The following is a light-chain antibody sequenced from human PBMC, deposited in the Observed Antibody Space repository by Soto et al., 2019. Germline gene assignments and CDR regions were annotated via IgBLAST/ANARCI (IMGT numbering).Light chain of an antibody. CDR3: QQSYSTPRT. Sequence: DIQMTRSPSSLSASVGDRVTITCRASQSISNYLNWYQQKPGKAPKLLMYAASSLQSGVPSRFGGSGSWTDFTLTISSLQPEDFATYYCQQSYSTPRTFGQGTKVEIK. J-gene: IGKJ1*01. CDR1: QSISNY. V-gene: IGKV1-39*01. CDR2: AAS.